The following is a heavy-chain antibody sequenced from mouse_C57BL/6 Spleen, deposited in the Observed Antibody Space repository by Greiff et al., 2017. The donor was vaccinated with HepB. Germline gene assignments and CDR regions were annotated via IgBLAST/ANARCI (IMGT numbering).Heavy chain of an antibody. CDR3: ARIDYGYDGFAY. CDR2: INPGSGGT. Sequence: QVQLQQSGAELVRPGTSVKVSCKASGYAFTNYLIEWVKQRPGQGLEWIGVINPGSGGTNYNEKFKGKATLTADKSSSTAYMQLSSLTSEDSAVYFCARIDYGYDGFAYWGQGTLVTVPA. J-gene: IGHJ3*01. CDR1: GYAFTNYL. D-gene: IGHD2-2*01. V-gene: IGHV1-54*01.